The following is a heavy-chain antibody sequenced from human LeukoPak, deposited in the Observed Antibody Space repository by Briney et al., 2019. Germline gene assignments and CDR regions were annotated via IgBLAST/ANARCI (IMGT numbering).Heavy chain of an antibody. V-gene: IGHV1-46*01. D-gene: IGHD6-13*01. Sequence: ASVKVSCKASRYTFTNYYMHWVRQAPGQGLEWMGIITTRGGSTSYAQNFQGRVTMTRDTSTSTVYMELTSLGSYDTAVYYCARVRTIAAVGPDFDYWGQGTLVTVSS. CDR2: ITTRGGST. CDR1: RYTFTNYY. J-gene: IGHJ4*02. CDR3: ARVRTIAAVGPDFDY.